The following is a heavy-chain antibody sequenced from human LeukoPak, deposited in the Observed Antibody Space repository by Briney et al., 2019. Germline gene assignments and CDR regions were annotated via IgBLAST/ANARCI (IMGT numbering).Heavy chain of an antibody. CDR3: ARSWSPLDWFDP. CDR2: ISAYNGNT. CDR1: GYTFTSYG. V-gene: IGHV1-18*01. Sequence: ASVKVSCKASGYTFTSYGISWVRQAPGQGLEWMGWISAYNGNTNYAQKLQGRVTMTTDTSTSTAYMELSSLRSEDTAVYYCARSWSPLDWFDPWGQGTLVTVSS. J-gene: IGHJ5*02.